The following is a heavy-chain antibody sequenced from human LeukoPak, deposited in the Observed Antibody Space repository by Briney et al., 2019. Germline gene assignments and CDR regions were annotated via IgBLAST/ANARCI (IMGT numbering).Heavy chain of an antibody. CDR1: GYTFTGYL. CDR3: VRALSTVATWLYL. V-gene: IGHV1-2*02. J-gene: IGHJ2*01. D-gene: IGHD4-17*01. Sequence: ASVRVSCKASGYTFTGYLMHWVRQAPGQGLEWMGWISPNSGDTKYAQKFQGRVTMTRDTSISAAYMELSRLTSDDTAVYYCVRALSTVATWLYLWSRGSLVSVSS. CDR2: ISPNSGDT.